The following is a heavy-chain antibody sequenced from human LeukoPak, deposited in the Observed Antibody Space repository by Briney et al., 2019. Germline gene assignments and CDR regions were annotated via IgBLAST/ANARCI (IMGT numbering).Heavy chain of an antibody. V-gene: IGHV4-30-4*01. Sequence: SETLSLTCTVSGGSISSGDYYWSWIRQPPGKGLEWIGYIYYSGSTYYNPSLKSRVTISVDTSKNQFSLKLCSVTAADTAVYYCARERLTTSWATGYYYYYYGMDVWGQGTTVTVSS. D-gene: IGHD2-2*01. CDR1: GGSISSGDYY. J-gene: IGHJ6*02. CDR2: IYYSGST. CDR3: ARERLTTSWATGYYYYYYGMDV.